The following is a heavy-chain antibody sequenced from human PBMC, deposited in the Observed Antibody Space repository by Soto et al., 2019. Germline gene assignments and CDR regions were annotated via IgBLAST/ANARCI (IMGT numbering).Heavy chain of an antibody. Sequence: GGSLRLSCAASGFTFSSYAMSWVRQAPGKXLEWVSAISGSGGSTYYADSVKGRFTISRDNSKNTLYLQMNSLRAEDTAVYYCAKAIGYCSGGSCPYGMDVWGQGSTVTVSS. V-gene: IGHV3-23*01. CDR1: GFTFSSYA. CDR3: AKAIGYCSGGSCPYGMDV. D-gene: IGHD2-15*01. J-gene: IGHJ6*02. CDR2: ISGSGGST.